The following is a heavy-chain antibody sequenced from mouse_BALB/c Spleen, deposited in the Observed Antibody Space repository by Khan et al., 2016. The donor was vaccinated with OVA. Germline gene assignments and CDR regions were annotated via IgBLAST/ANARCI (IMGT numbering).Heavy chain of an antibody. V-gene: IGHV1-4*01. Sequence: QVQLQQSGAELARPGASVKMSCKASGYTFTSYTIHWVKQRPGQGLEWIGYINPSNIYINYNQKFRDKATLTADKSSRTAYIQLSSLTSEDSAVYYCSRVGPYRGNDGAWVADWGQGTLVTVSA. CDR2: INPSNIYI. CDR1: GYTFTSYT. J-gene: IGHJ3*01. D-gene: IGHD2-9*01. CDR3: SRVGPYRGNDGAWVAD.